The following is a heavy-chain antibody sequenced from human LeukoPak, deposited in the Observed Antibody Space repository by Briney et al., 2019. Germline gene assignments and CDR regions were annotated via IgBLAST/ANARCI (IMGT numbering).Heavy chain of an antibody. V-gene: IGHV4-61*02. CDR1: GDSISSGDYY. J-gene: IGHJ3*02. CDR3: ARGPYSYDSSGAFDI. Sequence: SETLSLTCTVSGDSISSGDYYWSWIRQPPGKGLEWIGRISSSGSTNYNTSLKRRDTISVDTSKNQFSLKLSSVTAADTAVYFCARGPYSYDSSGAFDIWGQGTMVTVSS. CDR2: ISSSGST. D-gene: IGHD3-22*01.